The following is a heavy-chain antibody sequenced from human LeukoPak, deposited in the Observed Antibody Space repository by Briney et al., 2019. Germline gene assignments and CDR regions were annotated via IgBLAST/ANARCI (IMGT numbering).Heavy chain of an antibody. CDR3: ARSHDYSNYVAF. D-gene: IGHD4-11*01. J-gene: IGHJ4*02. V-gene: IGHV5-51*01. CDR2: IYPGDPDT. CDR1: GYNFTIRW. Sequence: GESLKISCKGSGYNFTIRWIGWVRQMPGKGLEWMGIIYPGDPDTRYNPSFQGQITISADKSISTAYVQWSSLKASDTAMYYCARSHDYSNYVAFWGQGTLVTVSS.